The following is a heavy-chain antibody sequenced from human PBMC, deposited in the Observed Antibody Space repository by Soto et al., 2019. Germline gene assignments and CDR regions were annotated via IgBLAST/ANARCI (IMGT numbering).Heavy chain of an antibody. V-gene: IGHV3-23*01. Sequence: GGSLRLSCAASRFTFSTYAMSWVRQAPGKGPEWVSSISGSGSSTYYADSVKGRFTISRDNSKNTLYLRMNSLRGEDTAVYYCAKDPVGLMVGANWGQGTLVTVSS. CDR1: RFTFSTYA. J-gene: IGHJ4*02. D-gene: IGHD1-26*01. CDR2: ISGSGSST. CDR3: AKDPVGLMVGAN.